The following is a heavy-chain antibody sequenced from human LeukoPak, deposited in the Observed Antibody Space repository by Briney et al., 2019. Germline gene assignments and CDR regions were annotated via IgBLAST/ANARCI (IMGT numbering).Heavy chain of an antibody. D-gene: IGHD3-3*01. J-gene: IGHJ4*02. Sequence: ASVKVSCKASGYTFTSYGISWVRQAPGQGLEWMGWISAYNGNTNYAQKLQGRVTMTTDTSTSTAYMELRSLRSDDTAVYYCARDPLLRFLEWPPSYWGQGTLVTVSS. V-gene: IGHV1-18*01. CDR3: ARDPLLRFLEWPPSY. CDR1: GYTFTSYG. CDR2: ISAYNGNT.